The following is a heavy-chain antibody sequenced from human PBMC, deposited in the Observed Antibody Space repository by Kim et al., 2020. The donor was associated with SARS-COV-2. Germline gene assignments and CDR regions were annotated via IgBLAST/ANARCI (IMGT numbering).Heavy chain of an antibody. Sequence: DSGKGRFTISRDNSKNTLYLQMNSLRAKDTAVYYCAKTQRQYYDFWSGYLWGQGTLVTVSS. D-gene: IGHD3-3*01. V-gene: IGHV3-23*01. J-gene: IGHJ4*02. CDR3: AKTQRQYYDFWSGYL.